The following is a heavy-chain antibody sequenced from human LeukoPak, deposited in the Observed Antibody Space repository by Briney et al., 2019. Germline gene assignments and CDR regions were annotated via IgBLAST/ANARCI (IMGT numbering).Heavy chain of an antibody. D-gene: IGHD3-22*01. V-gene: IGHV4-4*02. CDR2: IYHSGST. J-gene: IGHJ4*02. Sequence: PAETLSLTCAVSGFSISSSNWWSWVRQPPGKGLGWIGVIYHSGSTNYNPSLKSRVTISVDKSKNQFSLKLSSLTAADTAVYYCARERDDYYDSSGYYRLYYFDYWGQGTLVTVSS. CDR3: ARERDDYYDSSGYYRLYYFDY. CDR1: GFSISSSNW.